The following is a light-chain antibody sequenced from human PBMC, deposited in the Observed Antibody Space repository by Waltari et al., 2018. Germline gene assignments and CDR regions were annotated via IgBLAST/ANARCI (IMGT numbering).Light chain of an antibody. J-gene: IGKJ2*01. CDR3: MQGLQTPYT. CDR2: WGS. CDR1: QSLLHSEGYTF. Sequence: DIVMTQSPLSLAVTPGEPASISCRSSQSLLHSEGYTFFDWYLQKPGQSPQLLVYWGSSRASGVPDRFSGSGSGTDFTLKIRRVEAEYVGVYYCMQGLQTPYTFGQGTKLEIK. V-gene: IGKV2-28*01.